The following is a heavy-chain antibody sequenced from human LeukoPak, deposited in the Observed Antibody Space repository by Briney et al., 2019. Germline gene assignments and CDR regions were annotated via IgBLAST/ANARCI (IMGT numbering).Heavy chain of an antibody. CDR2: INHSGST. CDR1: GGPFSGYY. CDR3: ARGRSLKLIDFDY. Sequence: PSETLSLTXVVYGGPFSGYYWSWIRQPPGKGLEWIGEINHSGSTNYNPSLKSRVTISVDTSKNQFSLKLSSVTAADTAVYYCARGRSLKLIDFDYWGQGTLVTVSS. J-gene: IGHJ4*02. V-gene: IGHV4-34*01. D-gene: IGHD2-15*01.